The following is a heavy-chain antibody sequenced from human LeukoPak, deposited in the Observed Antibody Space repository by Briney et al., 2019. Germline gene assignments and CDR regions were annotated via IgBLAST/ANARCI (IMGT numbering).Heavy chain of an antibody. V-gene: IGHV1-8*01. Sequence: GASVKVPCKASGYTFTSYDINWVRQATGQGLEWMGWMNPNSGNTGYAQKFQGRVTMTRSTSISTAYMELSSLRSEDTAVYYCARTNKQWLVLGYWGQGTLVTVSS. CDR1: GYTFTSYD. D-gene: IGHD6-19*01. CDR2: MNPNSGNT. J-gene: IGHJ4*02. CDR3: ARTNKQWLVLGY.